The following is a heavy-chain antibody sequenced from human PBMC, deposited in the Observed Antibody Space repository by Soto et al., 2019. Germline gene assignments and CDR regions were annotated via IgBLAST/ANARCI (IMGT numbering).Heavy chain of an antibody. J-gene: IGHJ5*02. CDR3: ARAVGIGVTGLDL. CDR1: GYNFPRSN. CDR2: MNAANGNA. D-gene: IGHD2-21*02. Sequence: QERLVQSGAELRRPGASVKISCRASGYNFPRSNVNWVRQASGQGHEWLGWMNAANGNAAFARDLHGRGTMTLDLSTDTAYLELGGLSSGDTAMYYCARAVGIGVTGLDLWGPGTFVTVS. V-gene: IGHV1-8*01.